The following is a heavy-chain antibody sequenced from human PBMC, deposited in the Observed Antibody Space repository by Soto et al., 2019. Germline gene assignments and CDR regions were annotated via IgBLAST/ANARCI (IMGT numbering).Heavy chain of an antibody. Sequence: ASVKVSCKVPGYTLTELSMHWVRQAPGKGLEWMGGFDPEDGETIYAQKFQGRVTMTEDTSTDTAYMELSSLRSEDTAVYYCATGGRLRYFDWSHYGMDVWGQGTTVTVSS. V-gene: IGHV1-24*01. CDR1: GYTLTELS. D-gene: IGHD3-9*01. J-gene: IGHJ6*02. CDR3: ATGGRLRYFDWSHYGMDV. CDR2: FDPEDGET.